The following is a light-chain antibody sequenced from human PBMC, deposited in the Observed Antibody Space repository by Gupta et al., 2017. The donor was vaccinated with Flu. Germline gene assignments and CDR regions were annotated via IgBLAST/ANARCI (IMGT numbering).Light chain of an antibody. CDR2: GAS. CDR3: QQYDSLPQS. V-gene: IGKV3-20*01. J-gene: IGKJ1*01. Sequence: ERATLACRASQRLDNKYLALYQRSPGQAPRLLIYGASIRASGIPDRFSGSGSGTDFTLTISRLEPEDFVVYYCQQYDSLPQSFGQGTKVEIK. CDR1: QRLDNKY.